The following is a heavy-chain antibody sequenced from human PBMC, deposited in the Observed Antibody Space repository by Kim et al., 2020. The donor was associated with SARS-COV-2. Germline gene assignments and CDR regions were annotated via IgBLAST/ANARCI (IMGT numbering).Heavy chain of an antibody. CDR3: GKYGRNYGAVR. V-gene: IGHV3-64D*06. CDR1: GFTFSDYG. J-gene: IGHJ4*02. Sequence: GGSLRLSCSGSGFTFSDYGMHWVRRAPGKGLQYISATTRSGDGSYYADSVKGRFTISRDNSKNTLYLQMNSRRVEDTSVYYCGKYGRNYGAVRCGQATLVTASS. CDR2: TTRSGDGS. D-gene: IGHD1-7*01.